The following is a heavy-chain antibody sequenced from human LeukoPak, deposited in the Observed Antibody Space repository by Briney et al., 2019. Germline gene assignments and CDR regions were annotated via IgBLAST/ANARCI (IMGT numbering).Heavy chain of an antibody. Sequence: ASETQSLTCTVSGGSISPYYWSWIRQPPGKGLEWIGYIYYSGSTNYNPSLKSRVTISVDRSRNQFSLKLTSVTATDAAVYYCARVLIDSYYVVDYWGQGTLVTVSS. J-gene: IGHJ4*02. V-gene: IGHV4-59*01. CDR2: IYYSGST. CDR1: GGSISPYY. D-gene: IGHD3-22*01. CDR3: ARVLIDSYYVVDY.